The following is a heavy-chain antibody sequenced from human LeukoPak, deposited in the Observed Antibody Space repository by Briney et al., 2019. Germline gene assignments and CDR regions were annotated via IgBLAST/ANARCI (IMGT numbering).Heavy chain of an antibody. D-gene: IGHD6-13*01. CDR2: ISSNGGST. J-gene: IGHJ4*02. Sequence: GGSLRLSCSPSGFTFSSYAMHWVRQAPGKGLEYVSAISSNGGSTYCADSVKGRFTISRDNSKNTLYLQMSSLRAEDTAVYYCATLYSSSFHFDYWGQGTLVTVSS. CDR1: GFTFSSYA. CDR3: ATLYSSSFHFDY. V-gene: IGHV3-64D*06.